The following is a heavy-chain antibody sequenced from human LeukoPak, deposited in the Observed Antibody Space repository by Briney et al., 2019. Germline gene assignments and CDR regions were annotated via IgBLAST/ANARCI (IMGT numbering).Heavy chain of an antibody. D-gene: IGHD3-22*01. J-gene: IGHJ3*02. Sequence: PSESLSLTCAVYGGSFSGYYWSWIRQPPGKGLEWIGEINHSGSTNYNPSLKSRVTISVDTSKNQFSLKLSSVTAADTAVYYCAGDRSGFRHDAFDIWGQGTMVTVSS. CDR3: AGDRSGFRHDAFDI. V-gene: IGHV4-34*01. CDR1: GGSFSGYY. CDR2: INHSGST.